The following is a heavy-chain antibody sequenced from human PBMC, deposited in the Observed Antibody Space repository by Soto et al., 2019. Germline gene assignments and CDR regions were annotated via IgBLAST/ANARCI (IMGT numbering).Heavy chain of an antibody. D-gene: IGHD1-7*01. V-gene: IGHV3-30*18. CDR1: GFNFDNYG. CDR3: PKDRVCGTFSSPLDF. CDR2: ITYDRPSH. J-gene: IGHJ4*02. Sequence: GGSLRLSCKVSGFNFDNYGMHWVRQGPGKGQEWVGVITYDRPSHNYPNPVKGRSTISTNNSKPTLSLLLNTLKPEYTAVSHCPKDRVCGTFSSPLDFWGQGTLVTASS.